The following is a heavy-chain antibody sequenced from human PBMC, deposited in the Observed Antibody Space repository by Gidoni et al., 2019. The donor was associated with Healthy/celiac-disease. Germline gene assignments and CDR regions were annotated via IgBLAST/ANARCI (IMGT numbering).Heavy chain of an antibody. D-gene: IGHD1-1*01. V-gene: IGHV3-72*01. CDR1: GFTFSDHY. J-gene: IGHJ3*02. CDR2: TRNKANSYTT. Sequence: EVQLVESGGGLVQPGVSLRLSCSASGFTFSDHYMDWFRQAPGKGLEWVGRTRNKANSYTTEYAASVKGRFTISRDDSKNSLYLQMNSLKTEDTAVYYCARTNWNANHDAFDIWGQGTMVTVSS. CDR3: ARTNWNANHDAFDI.